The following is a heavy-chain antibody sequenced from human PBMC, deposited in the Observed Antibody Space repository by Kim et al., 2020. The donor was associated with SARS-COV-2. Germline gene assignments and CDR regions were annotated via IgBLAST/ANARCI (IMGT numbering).Heavy chain of an antibody. CDR3: VRRGWPRYYMDV. V-gene: IGHV3-23*01. CDR1: GFTFSNFA. CDR2: TSNSGDQT. Sequence: GGSLRLSCAASGFTFSNFAINWVRQAPGKGLEWLSATSNSGDQTHYADSVEGRFTTSRDNSKNTLYLQMNSLRAGDTAVYYCVRRGWPRYYMDVWGKGTTVTVSS. J-gene: IGHJ6*03. D-gene: IGHD2-15*01.